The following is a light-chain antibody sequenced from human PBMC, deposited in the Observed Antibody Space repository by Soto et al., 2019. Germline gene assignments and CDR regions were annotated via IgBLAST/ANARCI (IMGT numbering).Light chain of an antibody. Sequence: EIVLTQSPGTLSLSPGERAALSCRASQSVNTNSLAWYQQRPGQAPRLLIYGASSRATGIPDRFSGSGSGTDFTLTISRLEPEDFAVYFCHQCDISPPWTFGQGTKVEIK. CDR2: GAS. V-gene: IGKV3-20*01. CDR1: QSVNTNS. CDR3: HQCDISPPWT. J-gene: IGKJ1*01.